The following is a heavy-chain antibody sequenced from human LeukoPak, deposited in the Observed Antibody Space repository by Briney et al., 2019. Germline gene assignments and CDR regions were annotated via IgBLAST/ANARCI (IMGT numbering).Heavy chain of an antibody. J-gene: IGHJ5*02. CDR3: ATLVGGYCSTTSCHENWFDP. D-gene: IGHD2-2*01. CDR2: ISHAGST. CDR1: GDSISSNNW. Sequence: SETLSLTCTVSGDSISSNNWWNWVRQPPGKGLDWIGEISHAGSTKYNPSLKSRVTISVDTSKNQFSLKPSSVTAADTAVYYCATLVGGYCSTTSCHENWFDPWGQGTPVTVSS. V-gene: IGHV4-4*02.